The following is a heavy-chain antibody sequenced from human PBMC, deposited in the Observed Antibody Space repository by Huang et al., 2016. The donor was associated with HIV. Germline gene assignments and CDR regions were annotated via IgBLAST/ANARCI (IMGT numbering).Heavy chain of an antibody. V-gene: IGHV3-74*01. CDR2: INRDGGST. J-gene: IGHJ4*02. CDR1: GFRISSYW. CDR3: ARDPRIQSWLNFFDY. D-gene: IGHD3-22*01. Sequence: EAQLVESGGGLVQPGGSLRLSCAASGFRISSYWMHWVRQAPGKGGVGVSRINRDGGSTSYADSVKGRFTISRDNAKNTLYLQMNSLRAEDTAVYYCARDPRIQSWLNFFDYWGQGTLVSVSS.